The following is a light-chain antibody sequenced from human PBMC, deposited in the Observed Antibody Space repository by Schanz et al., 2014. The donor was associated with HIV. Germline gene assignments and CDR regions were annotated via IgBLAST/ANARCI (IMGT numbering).Light chain of an antibody. V-gene: IGKV1-27*01. Sequence: DIQMTQSPSSLSASVGDRVTLTCRASQGISSNLAWYQQKPGKPPKLLIYAASGLESGVPSRFSGSGSGTDFTLTISSLQPEDVATYYCQKYDSAPRTFGQGTKVEIK. CDR2: AAS. J-gene: IGKJ1*01. CDR3: QKYDSAPRT. CDR1: QGISSN.